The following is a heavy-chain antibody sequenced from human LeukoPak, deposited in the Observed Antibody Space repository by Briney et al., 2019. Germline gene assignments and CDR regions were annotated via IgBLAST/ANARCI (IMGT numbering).Heavy chain of an antibody. CDR1: GGTFSSYA. CDR2: IIPILGIA. Sequence: GASVKVSCKASGGTFSSYAISWVRQAPGQGLEWMGRIIPILGIANYAQKFQGRVTITADKSTSTAYMELSSLRSEDTAVYYCARGGPVAATERYFDYWGPGNPGHRLL. V-gene: IGHV1-69*04. J-gene: IGHJ4*02. D-gene: IGHD2-15*01. CDR3: ARGGPVAATERYFDY.